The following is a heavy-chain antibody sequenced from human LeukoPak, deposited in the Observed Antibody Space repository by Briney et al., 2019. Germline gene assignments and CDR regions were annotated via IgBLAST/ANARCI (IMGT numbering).Heavy chain of an antibody. CDR3: ASLDVWGDHDY. J-gene: IGHJ4*02. Sequence: SETLSLTCTVSGGSISSYYWSWIRQPPGKGLEWIGYIYYSGSTNYNPSLKSRVTISVDTSKNQFSLKLSSVTAADTAVYYCASLDVWGDHDYWGQGTLVTVSS. D-gene: IGHD3-16*01. V-gene: IGHV4-59*12. CDR2: IYYSGST. CDR1: GGSISSYY.